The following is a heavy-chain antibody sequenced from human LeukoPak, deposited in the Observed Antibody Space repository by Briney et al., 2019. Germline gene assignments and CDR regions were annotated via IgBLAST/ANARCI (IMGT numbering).Heavy chain of an antibody. CDR1: GGSISSYY. CDR3: ARQGTTVTQFDY. J-gene: IGHJ4*02. CDR2: IYYSGST. V-gene: IGHV4-59*08. D-gene: IGHD4-17*01. Sequence: SETLSLTCTVSGGSISSYYWSWIRQPPGKGLEWIGYIYYSGSTNYNPSLKSRVTISVDTSKNQFSPKLSSVTAADTAVYYCARQGTTVTQFDYWGQGTLVTVSS.